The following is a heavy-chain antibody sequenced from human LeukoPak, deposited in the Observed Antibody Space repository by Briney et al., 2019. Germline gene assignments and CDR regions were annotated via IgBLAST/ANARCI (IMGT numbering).Heavy chain of an antibody. J-gene: IGHJ4*02. D-gene: IGHD2-8*01. Sequence: SETLSLTCTVSGGSISNGDHYWSWIRQPPGKGLEWIGYIYYSGSTNYNPSLKSRVTISVDTSKNQFSLKLSSVTAADTAVYYCARDGDCTNGVCYTGLWDYWGQGTLVTVSS. CDR2: IYYSGST. CDR3: ARDGDCTNGVCYTGLWDY. CDR1: GGSISNGDHY. V-gene: IGHV4-61*08.